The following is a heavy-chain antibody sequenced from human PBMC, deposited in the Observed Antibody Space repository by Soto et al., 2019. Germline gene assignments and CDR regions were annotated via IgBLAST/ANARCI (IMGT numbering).Heavy chain of an antibody. J-gene: IGHJ5*02. CDR1: GGSISSSSYY. D-gene: IGHD6-13*01. CDR2: IYYSGST. CDR3: ASATEDSSSWYLGWFDP. Sequence: TLSLTCTVSGGSISSSSYYWGWIRQPPGKGLEWIGSIYYSGSTYYNPSLKSRVTISVDTSKNQFSLKLSSVTAADTAVYYCASATEDSSSWYLGWFDPWGQGTLVTVSS. V-gene: IGHV4-39*01.